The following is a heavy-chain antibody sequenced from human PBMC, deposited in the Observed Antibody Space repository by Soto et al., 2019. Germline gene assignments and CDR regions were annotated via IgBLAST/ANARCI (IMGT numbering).Heavy chain of an antibody. Sequence: EVQLVESGGGLVQPGGSLRLSCAASGFPFSSYWMHWVRQVPGKGPMWVSRIKSDGSGTYYADSVQGRFIMSRDNAQDXXSVQMKSLRVEDTAVYYCVRGDGDYHDGNGYLGRHWGQGTLVTVSS. CDR1: GFPFSSYW. J-gene: IGHJ4*02. V-gene: IGHV3-74*01. CDR3: VRGDGDYHDGNGYLGRH. D-gene: IGHD3-22*01. CDR2: IKSDGSGT.